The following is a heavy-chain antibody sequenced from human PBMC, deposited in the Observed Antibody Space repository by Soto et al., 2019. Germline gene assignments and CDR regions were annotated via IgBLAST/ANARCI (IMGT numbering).Heavy chain of an antibody. D-gene: IGHD2-15*01. CDR2: IWYDGSNK. V-gene: IGHV3-33*01. J-gene: IGHJ3*02. Sequence: GGSLRLSCAASGFTFSSYGMHWVRQAPGKGLEWVAVIWYDGSNKYYADSVKGRFTISRDNSKNTLYLQMNSLRAEDTAVYYCARDILGYCSGGSCYAFDIWGQGTMVTVSS. CDR3: ARDILGYCSGGSCYAFDI. CDR1: GFTFSSYG.